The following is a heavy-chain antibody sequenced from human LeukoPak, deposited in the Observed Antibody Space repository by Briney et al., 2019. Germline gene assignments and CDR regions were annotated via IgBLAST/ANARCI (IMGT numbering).Heavy chain of an antibody. CDR1: GFTFRAYA. CDR2: ISGSGAST. J-gene: IGHJ5*02. CDR3: AKDPTLSAVPLDNWFDP. V-gene: IGHV3-23*01. D-gene: IGHD2/OR15-2a*01. Sequence: GGSLRLSCAAPGFTFRAYAMSWARQAPGQGLECVSIISGSGASTFYVDSVKGRFTISRDNSKNTLYLQMNDLRAEDTAVYFCAKDPTLSAVPLDNWFDPWGQGTLVIVSS.